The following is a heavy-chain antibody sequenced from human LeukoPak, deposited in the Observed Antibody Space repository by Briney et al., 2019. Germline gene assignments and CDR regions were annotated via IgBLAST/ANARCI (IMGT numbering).Heavy chain of an antibody. V-gene: IGHV4-39*01. Sequence: PSETLSLTCTVSGGSISSSSYYWGWIRQPPGKGLEWIGSMYYSGSTYYTPSLKSRVTISVDTPKNQFSLKLSPVTAADTAVYYCARHVSSGYSFGYYYYYYMDVWGKGTTVTVSS. J-gene: IGHJ6*03. CDR3: ARHVSSGYSFGYYYYYYMDV. D-gene: IGHD3-22*01. CDR2: MYYSGST. CDR1: GGSISSSSYY.